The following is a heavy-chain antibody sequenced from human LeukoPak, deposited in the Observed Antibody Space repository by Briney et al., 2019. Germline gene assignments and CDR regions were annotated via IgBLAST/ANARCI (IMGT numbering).Heavy chain of an antibody. CDR2: IIPIFGTA. CDR3: ATGKHGLRSWFDP. J-gene: IGHJ5*02. Sequence: ASVKVSCKASGGTFNRYAVTWVRQAPGQGLEWLGGIIPIFGTANYAQKFQGRVTITTDESTNTAYMELTSLTSEDTAVYYCATGKHGLRSWFDPWGQGTLVTVS. D-gene: IGHD1-1*01. CDR1: GGTFNRYA. V-gene: IGHV1-69*05.